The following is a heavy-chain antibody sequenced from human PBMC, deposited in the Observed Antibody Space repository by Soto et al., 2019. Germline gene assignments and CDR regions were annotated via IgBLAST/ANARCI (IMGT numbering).Heavy chain of an antibody. V-gene: IGHV4-38-2*02. J-gene: IGHJ5*02. CDR2: IFHSGIT. CDR3: ARDVDWFAP. CDR1: GDSIRNGYY. Sequence: PXATLSLTCAVSGDSIRNGYYWCWIRQPPGKGLEWIGSIFHSGITHYNPSLKSRVTISVHPSKNQFSLRLTSVTAADTAVYYCARDVDWFAPWGQGILVTVSS.